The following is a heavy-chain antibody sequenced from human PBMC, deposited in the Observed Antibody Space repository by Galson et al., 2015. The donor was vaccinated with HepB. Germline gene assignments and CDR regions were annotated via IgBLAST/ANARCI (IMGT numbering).Heavy chain of an antibody. Sequence: SLRLSCAASGFTFSSYWMTWVRQAPGKGLEWVANINQDGSDKYYVDSVKGRFTISRDNAKNSLYLQMNSLRAEDTAVYYCARDDYASGSHNSWGQGTLVTVSS. D-gene: IGHD3-10*01. V-gene: IGHV3-7*03. J-gene: IGHJ4*02. CDR2: INQDGSDK. CDR3: ARDDYASGSHNS. CDR1: GFTFSSYW.